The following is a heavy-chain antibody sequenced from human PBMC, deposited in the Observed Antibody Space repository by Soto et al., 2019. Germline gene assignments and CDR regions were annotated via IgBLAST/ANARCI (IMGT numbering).Heavy chain of an antibody. V-gene: IGHV3-33*01. CDR2: IWYDGGNK. D-gene: IGHD3-16*01. CDR3: ARDGDVNTGFGKDY. CDR1: GFTFSNYG. J-gene: IGHJ4*02. Sequence: GGSLRLSCAASGFTFSNYGMHWVRQAPGKGLEWVAFIWYDGGNKYYAESVKGRFTISRDNSKNTLYLQMNSLRAEDTAVYYCARDGDVNTGFGKDYWGQGTLVTVS.